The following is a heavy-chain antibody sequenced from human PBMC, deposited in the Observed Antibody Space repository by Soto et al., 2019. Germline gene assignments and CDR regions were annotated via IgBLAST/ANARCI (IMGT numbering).Heavy chain of an antibody. Sequence: QITLKESGHTLVKPTQTLTLTCTFSGFSVSTSGVGVAWIRQPPGKALEWLALIYWDGDERYSPFLQSRVTITKDTSKNRVVMTMTNMDPVDTAAYYCAHKGGRGAGMDVWGQGTTVTVSS. V-gene: IGHV2-5*02. J-gene: IGHJ6*02. CDR2: IYWDGDE. D-gene: IGHD2-15*01. CDR3: AHKGGRGAGMDV. CDR1: GFSVSTSGVG.